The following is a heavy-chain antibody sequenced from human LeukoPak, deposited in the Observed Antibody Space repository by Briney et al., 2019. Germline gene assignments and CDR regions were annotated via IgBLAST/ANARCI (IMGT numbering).Heavy chain of an antibody. CDR2: INHSGST. CDR1: GASFSGFY. CDR3: ASIAITGTDYYYMDV. V-gene: IGHV4-34*01. Sequence: SETLSLTCAVYGASFSGFYWSWIRQSPGKGLEWIGEINHSGSTNYNPSLKSRVTISVDTSKNQFSLKLSSVTAADTAVYYCASIAITGTDYYYMDVWGKGTTVTVSS. J-gene: IGHJ6*03. D-gene: IGHD1-20*01.